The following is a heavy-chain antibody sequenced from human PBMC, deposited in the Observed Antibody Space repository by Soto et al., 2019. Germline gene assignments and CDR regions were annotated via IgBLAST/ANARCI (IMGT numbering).Heavy chain of an antibody. J-gene: IGHJ4*02. D-gene: IGHD3-16*02. Sequence: EVQLVESGGGLVQPGGSLRLSCVASGFTFSSHWMNLVRQVPGKGLEWVANIKEDGTEINYVDSVKGRFAISRDNAKNSLYLQMNSLRVDDTAVYPCVRSSLWTGDYWGQGILVTVSS. CDR3: VRSSLWTGDY. CDR2: IKEDGTEI. V-gene: IGHV3-7*04. CDR1: GFTFSSHW.